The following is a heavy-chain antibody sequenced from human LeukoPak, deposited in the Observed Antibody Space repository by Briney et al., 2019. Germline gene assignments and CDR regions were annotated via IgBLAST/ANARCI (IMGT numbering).Heavy chain of an antibody. Sequence: ASVKVSCKVSGYTLIELSIHWVRQAPGKGLEWMGGFDPEDGDAIYAQSFQGRVTMTEDTSTDTPYMELRSLRSEDTAVYYCTTRHSGSWFGAFDIWGQGTMVTVSS. CDR1: GYTLIELS. CDR3: TTRHSGSWFGAFDI. V-gene: IGHV1-24*01. J-gene: IGHJ3*02. D-gene: IGHD1-26*01. CDR2: FDPEDGDA.